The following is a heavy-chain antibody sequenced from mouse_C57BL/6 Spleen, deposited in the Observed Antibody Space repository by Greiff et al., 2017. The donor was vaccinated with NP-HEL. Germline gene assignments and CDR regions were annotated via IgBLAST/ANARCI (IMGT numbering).Heavy chain of an antibody. Sequence: VQLQQSGPELVKPGASVKISCKASGYAFSSSWMNWVKQRPGKGLEWIGRIYPGDGDTNYNGKFKGKATLTADKSSSTAYMQLSSLTSEYSAVYFCARAGRAFITTVVATPYYAMDYWGQGTSVTVSS. J-gene: IGHJ4*01. D-gene: IGHD1-1*01. V-gene: IGHV1-82*01. CDR3: ARAGRAFITTVVATPYYAMDY. CDR2: IYPGDGDT. CDR1: GYAFSSSW.